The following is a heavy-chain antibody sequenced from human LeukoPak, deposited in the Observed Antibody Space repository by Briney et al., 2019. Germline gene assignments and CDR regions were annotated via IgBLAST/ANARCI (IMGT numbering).Heavy chain of an antibody. J-gene: IGHJ4*02. Sequence: SETLSLTCTVSGGSISSYYWCWIRQPPGKGLEWIGYIYYSGSTNYNPSLKSRVTISVDTSKNQFSLKLSSVTAADTAVYYCARFHSSCWGYFDYWGQGTLVTVSS. CDR2: IYYSGST. V-gene: IGHV4-59*01. CDR1: GGSISSYY. D-gene: IGHD6-19*01. CDR3: ARFHSSCWGYFDY.